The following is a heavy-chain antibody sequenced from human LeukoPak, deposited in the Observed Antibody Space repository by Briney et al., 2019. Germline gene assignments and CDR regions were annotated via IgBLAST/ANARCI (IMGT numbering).Heavy chain of an antibody. V-gene: IGHV1-46*01. CDR1: GYTFTSYY. Sequence: ASVKVSCKASGYTFTSYYMHWVRQAPGQGLEWMGIINPSGGSTSYAQKFQGRVTMTRDTSTSTVYRELSSLRSEDTAVYYCARDAESRSWYDPDWFDPWGQGTLVTVSS. D-gene: IGHD6-13*01. J-gene: IGHJ5*02. CDR2: INPSGGST. CDR3: ARDAESRSWYDPDWFDP.